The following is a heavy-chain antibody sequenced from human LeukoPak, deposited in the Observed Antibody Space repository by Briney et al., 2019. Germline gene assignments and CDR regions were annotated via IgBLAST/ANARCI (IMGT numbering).Heavy chain of an antibody. CDR3: VREASTSYYDSSGYYRQTETFDV. J-gene: IGHJ3*01. CDR2: VYYSGRT. D-gene: IGHD3-22*01. Sequence: SETLSLTCGVSGGSFNSDDYYWNWIRQPPGKGLEWVGFVYYSGRTKYNPSLKSRVAMSIDTSKNQVSLRLRSVTAADTAMYFCVREASTSYYDSSGYYRQTETFDVWGLGTMVTVSS. V-gene: IGHV4-61*08. CDR1: GGSFNSDDYY.